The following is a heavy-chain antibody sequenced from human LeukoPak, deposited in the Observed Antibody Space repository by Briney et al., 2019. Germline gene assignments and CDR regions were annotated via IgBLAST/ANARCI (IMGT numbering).Heavy chain of an antibody. CDR2: IIPILGIA. Sequence: ASVKVSCKASGGTFSSYAISWVRQAPGQGLEWMGRIIPILGIANYAQKFQGRVTITADKSTSTTYMELSSLRSEDTAVYYCARESAGRWLPLGYWGQGTLVTVSS. J-gene: IGHJ4*02. CDR1: GGTFSSYA. D-gene: IGHD5-24*01. CDR3: ARESAGRWLPLGY. V-gene: IGHV1-69*04.